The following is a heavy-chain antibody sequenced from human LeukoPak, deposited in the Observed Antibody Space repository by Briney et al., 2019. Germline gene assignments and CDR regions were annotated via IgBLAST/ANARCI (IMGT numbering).Heavy chain of an antibody. CDR3: ARGGSYLSAFDI. V-gene: IGHV3-30*02. CDR2: IRYDGSIK. CDR1: GITFSRYG. D-gene: IGHD1-26*01. J-gene: IGHJ3*02. Sequence: GGSLRLSCAASGITFSRYGVHWVRQAPGKGLEWVTFIRYDGSIKYYADSVKGRFTMSRDNSKNTLFLQMNSLRAEDTAVYYCARGGSYLSAFDIWGQGTMVTVSS.